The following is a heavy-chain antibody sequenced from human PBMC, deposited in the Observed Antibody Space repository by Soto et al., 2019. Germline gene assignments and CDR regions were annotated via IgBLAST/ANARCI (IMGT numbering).Heavy chain of an antibody. D-gene: IGHD1-1*01. V-gene: IGHV1-2*02. Sequence: ASVKVSCKASGYTLTGYYIHWVRQAPGQGLEWMAWINPSSGVTKFAQKFQGRVTMTRDTSISTAHLELSRLRSDDTAVYYCARGSNFLDFIDSWGRGTLVTVSS. CDR1: GYTLTGYY. J-gene: IGHJ4*02. CDR3: ARGSNFLDFIDS. CDR2: INPSSGVT.